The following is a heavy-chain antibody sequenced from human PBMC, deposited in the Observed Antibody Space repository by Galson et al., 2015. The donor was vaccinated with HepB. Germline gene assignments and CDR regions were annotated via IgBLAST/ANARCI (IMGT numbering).Heavy chain of an antibody. CDR3: ASHLDYDSSGYPDY. CDR2: ISGSGGST. Sequence: SLRLSCAASGFTFSNYAMSWVRQAPGKGLEWVSAISGSGGSTYYADSVKGRFTISRDNSKNTLYLQMNSLRAEDTAVYYCASHLDYDSSGYPDYWGQGTLVTVSS. CDR1: GFTFSNYA. J-gene: IGHJ4*02. V-gene: IGHV3-23*01. D-gene: IGHD3-22*01.